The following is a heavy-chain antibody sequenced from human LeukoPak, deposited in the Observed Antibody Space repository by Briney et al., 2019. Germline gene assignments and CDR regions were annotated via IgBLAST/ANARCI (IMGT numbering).Heavy chain of an antibody. Sequence: GGSLRLSCAASGFTFSSYWMHWVRQAPGKGLVWVSRINSDGTIIGYADSVKGRFTISRDNAKNTLYLQMNSLRADDTAVYYCIRSMYCGGDCYYYFDYWGQGTLVTVSS. V-gene: IGHV3-74*01. D-gene: IGHD2-21*02. CDR3: IRSMYCGGDCYYYFDY. CDR2: INSDGTII. CDR1: GFTFSSYW. J-gene: IGHJ4*02.